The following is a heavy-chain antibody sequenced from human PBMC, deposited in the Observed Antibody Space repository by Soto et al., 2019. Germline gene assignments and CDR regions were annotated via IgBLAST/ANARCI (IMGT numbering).Heavy chain of an antibody. D-gene: IGHD1-26*01. CDR3: ARQASTGSHFPGVDY. J-gene: IGHJ4*02. CDR2: IYYIGNS. CDR1: GDSISRSPYY. V-gene: IGHV4-39*01. Sequence: PAETLSLTCIVSGDSISRSPYYWVCIRQPPGKGLEWIGNIYYIGNSYYNPSLESRVTISVDTSKNQISLRLSSVTAADTALYYCARQASTGSHFPGVDYWGQGTLVTVSS.